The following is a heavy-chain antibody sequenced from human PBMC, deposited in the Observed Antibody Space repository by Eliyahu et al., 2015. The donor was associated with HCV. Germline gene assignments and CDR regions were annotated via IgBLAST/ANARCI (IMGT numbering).Heavy chain of an antibody. CDR1: GDSXSSIXAS. Sequence: QVQLQQSGPGLVKPSQTLSLFCAIXGDSXSSIXASWNWIRQSPSRGLEWLGRTYFRSKWNNDYAISLKGRISINSDISKNQFSLQLNSVTPEDSAVYYCARESISMVQGIKIDYWGQGTLVTASS. V-gene: IGHV6-1*01. CDR3: ARESISMVQGIKIDY. J-gene: IGHJ4*02. CDR2: TYFRSKWNN. D-gene: IGHD3-10*01.